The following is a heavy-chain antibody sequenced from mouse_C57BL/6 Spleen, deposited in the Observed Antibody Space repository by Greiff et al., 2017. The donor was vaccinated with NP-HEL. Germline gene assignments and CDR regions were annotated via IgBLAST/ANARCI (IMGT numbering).Heavy chain of an antibody. V-gene: IGHV1-69*01. CDR1: GYTFTSYW. D-gene: IGHD2-1*01. J-gene: IGHJ4*01. Sequence: VQLQQPGAELVMPGASVKLSCKASGYTFTSYWMHWVKQRPGQGLEWIGEIDPSDSYTNYNQKFKGKSTLTVDKSSSTAYMQLSSLTSEDSAVYYCARYGNYDGKYYAMDYWGQGTSVTVSS. CDR3: ARYGNYDGKYYAMDY. CDR2: IDPSDSYT.